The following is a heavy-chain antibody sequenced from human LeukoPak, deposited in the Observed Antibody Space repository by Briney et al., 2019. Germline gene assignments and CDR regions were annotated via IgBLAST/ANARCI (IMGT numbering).Heavy chain of an antibody. Sequence: GGPLRLSCAASGFTFSTYAMPWVRQAPGKGLEYVSAFSSNGGSTYSANSVKGRFTISRDNSTNTLYLQMGSLRAEDMAVYYCAPANDFWGGYFPPGDVWGKGTTVTVSS. CDR1: GFTFSTYA. CDR2: FSSNGGST. V-gene: IGHV3-64*01. CDR3: APANDFWGGYFPPGDV. J-gene: IGHJ6*04. D-gene: IGHD3-3*01.